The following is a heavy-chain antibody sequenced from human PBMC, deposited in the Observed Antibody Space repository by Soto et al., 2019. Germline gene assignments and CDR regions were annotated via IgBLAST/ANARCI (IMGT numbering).Heavy chain of an antibody. CDR3: ARDFLYCSGGSCYYYYYYMDV. Sequence: GGSLRLSCAASGFTFSSYGMHWVRQAPGKGLEWVAVIWYDGSNKYYADSVKGRFTISRDNSKNTLYLQMNSLRAEDTAVYYCARDFLYCSGGSCYYYYYYMDVWGKGTTVTVSS. J-gene: IGHJ6*03. CDR1: GFTFSSYG. V-gene: IGHV3-33*01. CDR2: IWYDGSNK. D-gene: IGHD2-15*01.